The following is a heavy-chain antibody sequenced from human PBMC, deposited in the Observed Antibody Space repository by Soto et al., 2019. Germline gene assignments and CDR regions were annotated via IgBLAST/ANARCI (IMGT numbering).Heavy chain of an antibody. D-gene: IGHD1-26*01. Sequence: EVQLVESGGGLVQPGGSLRLSCVVSGFTLGGFGMNWVRQAPGKGLEWVSYISDSGSHMYYADSVKGRFTISRDSAKISLYLQMNSLGVEDTAVYYCAPQGVGATGYLYWGQGTLVTVSS. V-gene: IGHV3-48*01. CDR2: ISDSGSHM. CDR3: APQGVGATGYLY. CDR1: GFTLGGFG. J-gene: IGHJ4*02.